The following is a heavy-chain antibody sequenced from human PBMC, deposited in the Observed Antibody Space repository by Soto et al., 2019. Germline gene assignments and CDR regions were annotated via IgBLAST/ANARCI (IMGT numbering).Heavy chain of an antibody. CDR3: ARESTLGYYYGLDV. V-gene: IGHV3-30-3*01. Sequence: QVQLVESGGGVVQPETSLRLSCTVSGFTFRNYPMHWVRQAPGKGLEWVAVISYDGTNQYYTHSVKGRFTISRDNSENTLYLVMNSLRPEDTAVYYCARESTLGYYYGLDVWGQGTTVTVSS. CDR1: GFTFRNYP. CDR2: ISYDGTNQ. J-gene: IGHJ6*02. D-gene: IGHD2-15*01.